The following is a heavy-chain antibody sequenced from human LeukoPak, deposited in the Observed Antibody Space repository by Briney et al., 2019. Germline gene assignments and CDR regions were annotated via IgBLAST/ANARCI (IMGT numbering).Heavy chain of an antibody. J-gene: IGHJ6*03. CDR3: ARDVNGEWLTDYYYYMDV. CDR2: IYTGGST. Sequence: PSETLSLTCTVSGGSISSYYWSWIRQPAGKGLEWIGRIYTGGSTNYNPSLKSRVTMSVDTSKNQFSLKLCSVTAADTAVYYCARDVNGEWLTDYYYYMDVWGKGTTVTVSS. D-gene: IGHD5-12*01. CDR1: GGSISSYY. V-gene: IGHV4-4*07.